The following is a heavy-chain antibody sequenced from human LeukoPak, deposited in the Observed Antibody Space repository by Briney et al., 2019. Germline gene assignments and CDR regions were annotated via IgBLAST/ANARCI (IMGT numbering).Heavy chain of an antibody. CDR2: IYPGDSDT. D-gene: IGHD3-22*01. Sequence: GESLKISCQGSGYSFTSYWIGWVRQMPGKGLEWMGIIYPGDSDTRYSPSFQGQVTISADKSISTAYLQWSSLKASDTAMYYCARQEYYYDSSGYYYLDYWGQGTLVTVSS. CDR3: ARQEYYYDSSGYYYLDY. CDR1: GYSFTSYW. V-gene: IGHV5-51*01. J-gene: IGHJ4*02.